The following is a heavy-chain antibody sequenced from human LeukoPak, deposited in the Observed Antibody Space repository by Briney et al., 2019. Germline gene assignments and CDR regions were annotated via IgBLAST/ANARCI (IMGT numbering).Heavy chain of an antibody. J-gene: IGHJ3*02. CDR1: GFTFSSYG. D-gene: IGHD5-12*01. CDR2: IRYDGSNK. Sequence: GGSLRLSCAASGFTFSSYGMHWVRQAPGKGLEWVAFIRYDGSNKYYADSVKGRFTISRDNSKNTLYLQMNSLRAEGTAVYYCAKDHGYSGYDFYAFDIWGQGTMVTVSS. CDR3: AKDHGYSGYDFYAFDI. V-gene: IGHV3-30*02.